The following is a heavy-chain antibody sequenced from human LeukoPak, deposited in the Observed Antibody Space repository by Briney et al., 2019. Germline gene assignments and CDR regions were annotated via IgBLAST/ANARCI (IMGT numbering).Heavy chain of an antibody. D-gene: IGHD3-22*01. Sequence: GGSLRLSCAASGFSFSNWAMSWVRQAPGKGLEWVSGFTRNDETTSYADSVKGRFTISRDNSKNTLYLQMNSLRAEDTAVYYCAKDVGRDYDSSGYYAAFDYWGQGTLVTVSS. CDR1: GFSFSNWA. J-gene: IGHJ4*02. CDR3: AKDVGRDYDSSGYYAAFDY. CDR2: FTRNDETT. V-gene: IGHV3-23*01.